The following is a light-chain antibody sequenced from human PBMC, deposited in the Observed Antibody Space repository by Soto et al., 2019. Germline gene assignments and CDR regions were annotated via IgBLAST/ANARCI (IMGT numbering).Light chain of an antibody. CDR3: QVWDRESEHYV. V-gene: IGLV3-21*02. J-gene: IGLJ1*01. CDR1: NIGSKS. CDR2: DDS. Sequence: SYELTQPPSVSVAPGQTARITCGGTNIGSKSVHWYQQRPGQAPVMVVYDDSDRPSGIPERFSGSNSGHTATLTISRVDAGDEADYYCQVWDRESEHYVFGTGTKVTVL.